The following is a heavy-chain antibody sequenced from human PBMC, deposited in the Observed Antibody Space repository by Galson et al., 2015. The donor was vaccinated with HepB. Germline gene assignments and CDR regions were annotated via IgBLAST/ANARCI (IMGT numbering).Heavy chain of an antibody. J-gene: IGHJ6*03. Sequence: TLSLTCTVSGGSISSYYWSWIRQPPGKGLEWIGYIYYSGSTNYNPSLKSRVTISVDTSKNQFSLKLSSVTAADTAVYYCARVMTRPYYYYYYMDVWGKGTTVTVSS. D-gene: IGHD3-16*01. CDR3: ARVMTRPYYYYYYMDV. CDR1: GGSISSYY. CDR2: IYYSGST. V-gene: IGHV4-59*01.